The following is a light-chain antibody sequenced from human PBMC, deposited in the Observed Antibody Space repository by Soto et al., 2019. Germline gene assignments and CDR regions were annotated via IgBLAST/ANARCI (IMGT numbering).Light chain of an antibody. CDR3: QHYNTRSIA. J-gene: IGKJ4*01. CDR2: AAS. CDR1: ENIFKY. Sequence: DIQMIQSPATLSACVGDRITITCRASENIFKYVAWYQQTSGSAPNLLIYAASDLESGVPSRFSGSGSGTEFSLTIDNLQPNDSATYYCQHYNTRSIAFGGGTKVDVK. V-gene: IGKV1-5*01.